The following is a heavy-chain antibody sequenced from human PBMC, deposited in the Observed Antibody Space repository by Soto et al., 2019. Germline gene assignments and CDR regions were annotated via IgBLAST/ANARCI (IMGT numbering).Heavy chain of an antibody. Sequence: QVQLVESGGGVVQPGRSLRLSCAASGFTFSTYGVHWVRQAPGKGLEWVAVISSDGSEKYYAGSVKGRVSISRDNSKITLYLQRDSLRAEDTAVYYCANGAVTTSLYYFDYWGQATLVTVSS. V-gene: IGHV3-30*18. CDR3: ANGAVTTSLYYFDY. J-gene: IGHJ4*02. CDR2: ISSDGSEK. D-gene: IGHD4-17*01. CDR1: GFTFSTYG.